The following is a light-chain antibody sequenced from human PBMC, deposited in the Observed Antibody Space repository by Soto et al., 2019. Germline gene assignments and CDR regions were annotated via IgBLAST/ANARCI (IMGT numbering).Light chain of an antibody. V-gene: IGLV1-47*01. J-gene: IGLJ3*02. CDR1: KSNIGTNA. CDR2: RDD. CDR3: ASGDDTLNAVV. Sequence: QSVLTQPPSASGTPGQRVTISCSGSKSNIGTNAVYWFQHLPGLAPKVLIYRDDQRPSGVSDRFSGSKSGTSCSLAISGLRSEDEADYSCASGDDTLNAVVFGGGTQLTVL.